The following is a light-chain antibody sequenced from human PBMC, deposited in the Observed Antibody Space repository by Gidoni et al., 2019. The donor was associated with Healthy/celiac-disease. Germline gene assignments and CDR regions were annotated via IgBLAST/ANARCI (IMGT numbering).Light chain of an antibody. CDR3: QQYYSTTWT. V-gene: IGKV4-1*01. J-gene: IGKJ1*01. CDR2: WAS. CDR1: QSVLYSSNNKNY. Sequence: DIVMTHSPDSPAVSLGERATINCKSSQSVLYSSNNKNYLAWYQQKPGQPPKLLIYWASTRESGVPDRFSGSGSGTDFTLTISSLQAEDVAVYYCQQYYSTTWTFGQGTKVEIK.